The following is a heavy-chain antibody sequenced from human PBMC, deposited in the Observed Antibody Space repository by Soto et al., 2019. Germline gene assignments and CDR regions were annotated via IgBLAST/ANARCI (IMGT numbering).Heavy chain of an antibody. Sequence: KESGPALVKPTQTLTLTCPFSGFSLSPSGVGVGWIRQPPGKALEWLALIYWDGEKRYSPSQKSRLAITTDTSKNQVVLTMTNLDPVDTATYYCAHFIVVPPSDVFDVWGQGTMVAVSS. CDR3: AHFIVVPPSDVFDV. CDR1: GFSLSPSGVG. D-gene: IGHD2-2*01. V-gene: IGHV2-5*02. CDR2: IYWDGEK. J-gene: IGHJ3*01.